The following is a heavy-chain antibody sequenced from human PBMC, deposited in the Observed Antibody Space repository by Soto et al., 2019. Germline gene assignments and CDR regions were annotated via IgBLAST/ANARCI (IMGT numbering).Heavy chain of an antibody. J-gene: IGHJ4*02. CDR1: GYSISSDKW. V-gene: IGHV4-28*01. CDR3: ATKDNAKNYFDF. Sequence: QVQLQESGPGLVKPSDTLSLTCGVSGYSISSDKWWVWIRQTPGRGLEWIGYTHYGGVTYSNPSLKRRLTMSVDTSKNQFYLKLSSVTAVDTAVYYCATKDNAKNYFDFWGQGTLVTVSS. CDR2: THYGGVT.